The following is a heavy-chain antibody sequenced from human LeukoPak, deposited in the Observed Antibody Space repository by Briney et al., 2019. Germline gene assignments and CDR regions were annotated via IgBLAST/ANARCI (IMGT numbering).Heavy chain of an antibody. CDR2: INHSGST. V-gene: IGHV4-34*01. D-gene: IGHD3-22*01. CDR3: ARYYYDSSGYYGVDY. CDR1: GGSFSGYY. Sequence: SETLSLTCAVYGGSFSGYYWSWIRQPPGKGLEWIGEINHSGSTNYNPSLKSRVTISVDTSKNQCSLKLGSVTAADTAVYYCARYYYDSSGYYGVDYWGQRTLVTVSS. J-gene: IGHJ4*02.